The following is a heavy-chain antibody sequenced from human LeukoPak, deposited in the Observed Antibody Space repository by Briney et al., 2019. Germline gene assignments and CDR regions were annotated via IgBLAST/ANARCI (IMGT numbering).Heavy chain of an antibody. J-gene: IGHJ4*02. Sequence: GGSLRLSCAASGFTFSSSWMIWVRQAPGKGPEWVANIKADGSEKHYVDSVKGRFSISRDNAKNSLYLQMNSLRAEDTAVYYCARALIAVADFDYWGQGTLVTVSS. CDR3: ARALIAVADFDY. D-gene: IGHD6-19*01. CDR2: IKADGSEK. CDR1: GFTFSSSW. V-gene: IGHV3-7*04.